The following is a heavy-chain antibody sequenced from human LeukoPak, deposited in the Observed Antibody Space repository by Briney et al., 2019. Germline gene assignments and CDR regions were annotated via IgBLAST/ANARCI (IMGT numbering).Heavy chain of an antibody. CDR3: AREGGAYCSSTSCSFEKYNWFDP. CDR2: INPNSGGT. CDR1: GYTSTGYY. J-gene: IGHJ5*02. D-gene: IGHD2-2*01. V-gene: IGHV1-2*06. Sequence: ASVKVSCKASGYTSTGYYMHWVRQAPGQGLEWMGRINPNSGGTNYAQKFQGRVTMTRDTSISTAYMELSRLRSDDTAVYHCAREGGAYCSSTSCSFEKYNWFDPWGQGTLVTVSS.